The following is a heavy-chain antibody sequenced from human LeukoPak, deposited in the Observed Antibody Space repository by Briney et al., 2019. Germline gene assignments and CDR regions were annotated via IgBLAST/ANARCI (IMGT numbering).Heavy chain of an antibody. V-gene: IGHV3-30*18. CDR2: ISYDGSNK. J-gene: IGHJ6*03. Sequence: PGGSLRLSCAASGFTFSNYGMHWVRQAPGKGLEWVAVISYDGSNKYYTDSVKGRFTISRDNSKNTLFLQMNSLRAEDTALYYCAKYPGGFTGIVNYYHMDVWGKGTTVTVSS. CDR1: GFTFSNYG. D-gene: IGHD1-26*01. CDR3: AKYPGGFTGIVNYYHMDV.